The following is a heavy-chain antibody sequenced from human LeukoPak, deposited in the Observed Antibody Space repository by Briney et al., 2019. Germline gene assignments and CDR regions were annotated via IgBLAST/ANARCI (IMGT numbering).Heavy chain of an antibody. J-gene: IGHJ4*02. CDR1: GLSFRDHY. Sequence: GGSLRLSCEVSGLSFRDHYMSWIRQTPGKGLEWVAYIGTTTGTIYYADSVKGRFTISRKNAKNSLYLQMSSLIAADSAVYYCARADYDPLTGYYPFIHWGQGTLVTVTS. V-gene: IGHV3-11*01. CDR3: ARADYDPLTGYYPFIH. CDR2: IGTTTGTI. D-gene: IGHD3-9*01.